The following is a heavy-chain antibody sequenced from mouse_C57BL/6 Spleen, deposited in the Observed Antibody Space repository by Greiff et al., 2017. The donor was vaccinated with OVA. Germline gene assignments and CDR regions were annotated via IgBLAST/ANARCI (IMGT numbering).Heavy chain of an antibody. CDR1: GYTFTDYY. D-gene: IGHD2-3*01. CDR2: IYPGSGNT. Sequence: QVHVKQSGAELVRPGASVKLSCKASGYTFTDYYINWVKQRPGQGLEWIARIYPGSGNTYYNEKFKGKATLTAEKSSSTAYMQLSSLTSEDSAVYFCARIPLGDGYPPYAMDYWGQGTSVTVSS. CDR3: ARIPLGDGYPPYAMDY. J-gene: IGHJ4*01. V-gene: IGHV1-76*01.